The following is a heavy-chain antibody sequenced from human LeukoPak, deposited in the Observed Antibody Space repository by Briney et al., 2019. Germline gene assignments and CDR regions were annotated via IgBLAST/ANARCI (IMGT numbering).Heavy chain of an antibody. Sequence: SETLSLTCAVYGGSFSGYYWSWIRQPPGKGLEWIGEINHSGSTNYNPSLKSRVTISVDTSKNQFSLKLSSVTAADTAVYYCAREYSSGWFYYFDYWGQGTLVTVSS. CDR3: AREYSSGWFYYFDY. CDR2: INHSGST. CDR1: GGSFSGYY. D-gene: IGHD6-19*01. V-gene: IGHV4-34*01. J-gene: IGHJ4*02.